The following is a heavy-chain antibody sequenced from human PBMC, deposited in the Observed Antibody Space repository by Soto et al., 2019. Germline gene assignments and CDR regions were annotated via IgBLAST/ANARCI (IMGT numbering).Heavy chain of an antibody. CDR2: IYYSGST. CDR3: ARAPVPLLYNWFDP. Sequence: SETLSLTCTVSGGSISSGGYYWSWIRQHPGKGLEWIGYIYYSGSTYYNPSLKSRVTISVDTSKNQFSLKLSSVTAADTAVYYCARAPVPLLYNWFDPWGQGTLVTVSS. J-gene: IGHJ5*02. CDR1: GGSISSGGYY. D-gene: IGHD3-3*01. V-gene: IGHV4-31*03.